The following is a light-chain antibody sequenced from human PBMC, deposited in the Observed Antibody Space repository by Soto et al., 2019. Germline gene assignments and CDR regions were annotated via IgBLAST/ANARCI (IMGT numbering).Light chain of an antibody. V-gene: IGKV3-15*01. J-gene: IGKJ1*01. CDR1: QSVASSY. CDR3: QQYNNWPPG. CDR2: GSS. Sequence: EIVLTQSPGTLSLSPGERATLSCMASQSVASSYLAWYQQKPGQAPRLLISGSSTRATGIPARFSGSGSGTEFTLTISSLQSEDFAVYYCQQYNNWPPGFGQGTKVDIK.